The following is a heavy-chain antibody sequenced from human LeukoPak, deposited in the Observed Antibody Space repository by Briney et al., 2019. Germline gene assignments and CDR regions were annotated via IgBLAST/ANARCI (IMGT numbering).Heavy chain of an antibody. CDR3: ARGPNPGYNWNWDY. V-gene: IGHV1-3*01. D-gene: IGHD1-7*01. J-gene: IGHJ4*02. Sequence: ASVKVSCKASGYTFSDYAMHWVRQAPGQRPEWMGWINAGNDNTKYSQKFQGRVTITRDTSASTAYMELSSLRSEDTAVYYCARGPNPGYNWNWDYWGQGTLVTVSS. CDR1: GYTFSDYA. CDR2: INAGNDNT.